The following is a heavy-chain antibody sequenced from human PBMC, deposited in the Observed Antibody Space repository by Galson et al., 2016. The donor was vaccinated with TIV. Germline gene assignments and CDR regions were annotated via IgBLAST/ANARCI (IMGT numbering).Heavy chain of an antibody. Sequence: SLRLSCATSGFSFHHYTMHWVRQAPGKGLEWVSLISWDGPNTHYADSVKGRFTISRDSSRSSLYLQMNNLRAEDTALYYCAKDYMWKEDYYYMDVWGKGTAVTVSS. V-gene: IGHV3-43*01. J-gene: IGHJ6*03. CDR2: ISWDGPNT. CDR1: GFSFHHYT. D-gene: IGHD1-1*01. CDR3: AKDYMWKEDYYYMDV.